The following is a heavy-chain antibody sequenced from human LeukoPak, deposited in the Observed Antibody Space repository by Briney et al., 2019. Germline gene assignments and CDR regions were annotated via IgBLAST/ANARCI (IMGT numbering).Heavy chain of an antibody. J-gene: IGHJ6*03. CDR3: ARDPLRYFDWFPNSYYYYMDV. CDR1: GFTFSSYW. CDR2: IKQDGSEK. Sequence: GGSLRLSCAASGFTFSSYWMSWVRQAPGKGLEWVANIKQDGSEKYYVDSVKGRFTISRDNAKNSLYLQMNSLRAEDTAVYYCARDPLRYFDWFPNSYYYYMDVWGKGTTVTISS. D-gene: IGHD3-9*01. V-gene: IGHV3-7*01.